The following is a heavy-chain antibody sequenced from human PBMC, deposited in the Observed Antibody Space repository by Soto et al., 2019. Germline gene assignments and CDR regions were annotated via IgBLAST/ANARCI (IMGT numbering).Heavy chain of an antibody. CDR2: VYYNGHNK. CDR1: GFTFSMFG. Sequence: QVHLVESGGGVVQPGRSLRLSCAASGFTFSMFGMHWVRQAPGKGLEWVATVYYNGHNKYYSDSVRGRFTISRDNSKNMLHLQMNSLGAEDTAFYYCARDPPSTLGSFDIWGRGTKVTVSS. D-gene: IGHD3-16*01. J-gene: IGHJ3*02. V-gene: IGHV3-33*01. CDR3: ARDPPSTLGSFDI.